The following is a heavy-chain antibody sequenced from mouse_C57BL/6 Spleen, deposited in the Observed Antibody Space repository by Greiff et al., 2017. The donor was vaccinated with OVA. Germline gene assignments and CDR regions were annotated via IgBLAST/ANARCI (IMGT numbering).Heavy chain of an antibody. J-gene: IGHJ1*03. CDR1: GYTFTSYW. V-gene: IGHV1-61*01. D-gene: IGHD1-1*01. CDR3: ARDLRYWYFDV. Sequence: VQLQQPGAELVRPGSSVKLSCKASGYTFTSYWMDWVKQRPGQGLEWIGNIYPSDSETHYNQKFKDKATLTVDKSSSTAYMQLSSLTSEDSAVYYCARDLRYWYFDVWGTGTTVTVSS. CDR2: IYPSDSET.